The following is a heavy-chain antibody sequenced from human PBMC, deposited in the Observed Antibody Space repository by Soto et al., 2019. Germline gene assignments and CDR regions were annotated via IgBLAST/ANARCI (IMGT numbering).Heavy chain of an antibody. V-gene: IGHV3-73*02. Sequence: EVQLVESGGGLVLPGGSLKLSCAASGFTFSGSAMHWVRQASGKGLEWVGRIRSKANNYATAYAASVKGRFTISRDDSKNTAYLQMNSLKTEDTAVYYCTRHALQYCGGDCYLLPYFDLWGRGTLVTVSS. CDR2: IRSKANNYAT. D-gene: IGHD2-21*02. CDR1: GFTFSGSA. CDR3: TRHALQYCGGDCYLLPYFDL. J-gene: IGHJ2*01.